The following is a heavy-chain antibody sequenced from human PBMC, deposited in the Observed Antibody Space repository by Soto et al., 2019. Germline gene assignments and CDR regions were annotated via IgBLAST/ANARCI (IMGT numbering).Heavy chain of an antibody. CDR3: ARSEDIVVVVAATELFDY. D-gene: IGHD2-15*01. Sequence: ASVKVSCKASGYTFTTYGISWVRQAPGQGLEWMGWISAYNGNTNYAQKLQGRGTMTTDPSTSTAYMELRSLRSDDTAVYYCARSEDIVVVVAATELFDYWGQGTLVTVSS. J-gene: IGHJ4*02. V-gene: IGHV1-18*01. CDR1: GYTFTTYG. CDR2: ISAYNGNT.